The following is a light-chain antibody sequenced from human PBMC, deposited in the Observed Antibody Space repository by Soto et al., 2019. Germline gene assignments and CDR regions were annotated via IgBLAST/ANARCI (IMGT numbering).Light chain of an antibody. CDR3: SSYTSSSVV. CDR1: SSDVGDYNY. J-gene: IGLJ2*01. CDR2: EVS. V-gene: IGLV2-14*01. Sequence: QSALTQPASVSGSPGQSISISSTGTSSDVGDYNYVSWYQQHPGKAPKLMIYEVSNRPSGVSNRFSGSKSGNTASLTISGLQAEDEADYYCSSYTSSSVVFGGGTKLTVL.